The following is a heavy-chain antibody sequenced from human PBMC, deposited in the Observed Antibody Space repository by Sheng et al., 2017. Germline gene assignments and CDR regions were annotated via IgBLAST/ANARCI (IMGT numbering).Heavy chain of an antibody. J-gene: IGHJ4*02. V-gene: IGHV4-4*02. D-gene: IGHD1-26*01. CDR1: GGSISSSYW. Sequence: QVELQESGPGLVKPSGTLSLTCAVSGGSISSSYWWSWVRQPPGKGLEWIGEIYHSGSTNYNPSLKSRVTISVDKSNNQFSVNLTSVTAADTAVYYCARGGSYSPFHYWGQGTLVTVSS. CDR3: ARGGSYSPFHY. CDR2: IYHSGST.